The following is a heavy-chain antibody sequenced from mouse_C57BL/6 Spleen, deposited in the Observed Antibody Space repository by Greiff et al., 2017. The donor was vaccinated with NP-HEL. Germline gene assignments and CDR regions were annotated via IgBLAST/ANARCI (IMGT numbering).Heavy chain of an antibody. V-gene: IGHV1-81*01. CDR1: GYTFTSYG. CDR3: ARSIYDGYYDAMDY. Sequence: QVQLQQSGAELARPGASVKLSCKASGYTFTSYGISWVKQRTGQGLEWIGEIYPRSGNTYYNEKFKGKATLTADKSSSTAYMELRSLTSEDSAVDFCARSIYDGYYDAMDYWGQGTSVTVSS. CDR2: IYPRSGNT. J-gene: IGHJ4*01. D-gene: IGHD2-3*01.